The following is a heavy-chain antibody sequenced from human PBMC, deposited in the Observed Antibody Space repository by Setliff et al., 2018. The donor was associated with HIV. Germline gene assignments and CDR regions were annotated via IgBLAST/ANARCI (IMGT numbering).Heavy chain of an antibody. J-gene: IGHJ4*02. V-gene: IGHV4-39*01. Sequence: KTSETLSLTCTVSGGSIYGSDYYWGGIRQPPGKGLESIGSIYYSGSTYYKPSLKSRVTISVDTSKNQFSLKLSSVTAADTAVYYCARQGQLGSEWGQGTLVTVSS. D-gene: IGHD1-1*01. CDR1: GGSIYGSDYY. CDR3: ARQGQLGSE. CDR2: IYYSGST.